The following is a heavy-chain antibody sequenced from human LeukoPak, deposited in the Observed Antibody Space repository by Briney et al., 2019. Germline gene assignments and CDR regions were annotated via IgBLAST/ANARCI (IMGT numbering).Heavy chain of an antibody. Sequence: SETLSLTCTVSGGSISSHYWSWIQQPPGEGLEWIGSVYYSGSTDYNPSLKRRGTMSVDTSKNQFSLKLNSVPAADTAVYFCARERMGARTFDYWGQGTLVTVSS. CDR3: ARERMGARTFDY. CDR1: GGSISSHY. V-gene: IGHV4-59*11. D-gene: IGHD1-26*01. J-gene: IGHJ4*02. CDR2: VYYSGST.